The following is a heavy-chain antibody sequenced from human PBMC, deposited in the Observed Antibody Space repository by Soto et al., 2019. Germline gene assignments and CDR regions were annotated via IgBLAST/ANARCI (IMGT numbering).Heavy chain of an antibody. CDR3: ARSQGSSTSVEISYYYYSGMDV. CDR2: IIPISGTA. CDR1: GGTFSSYA. J-gene: IGHJ6*02. Sequence: QVQLVQSGAEVKKPGSSVKVSCKASGGTFSSYAISWVRQAPGQGLEWMGGIIPISGTANYAQKFQGRVTITADESTSTAYMELSSLRSEDTAVYYCARSQGSSTSVEISYYYYSGMDVWGQGTTVTVSS. D-gene: IGHD2-2*01. V-gene: IGHV1-69*01.